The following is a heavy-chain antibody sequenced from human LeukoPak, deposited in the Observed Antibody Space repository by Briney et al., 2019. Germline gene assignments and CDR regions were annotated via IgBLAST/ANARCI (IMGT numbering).Heavy chain of an antibody. V-gene: IGHV3-30*04. CDR2: ISYDGSNK. CDR1: GFTFSSYE. J-gene: IGHJ4*02. D-gene: IGHD1-26*01. Sequence: GGSLRLSCAASGFTFSSYEMNWVRQAPGKGLEWVAVISYDGSNKYYADSVKGRFTISRDNSKNTPYLQMNSLRAEDTAVYYCARDRYSGSYSYFDYWGQGALVTVSS. CDR3: ARDRYSGSYSYFDY.